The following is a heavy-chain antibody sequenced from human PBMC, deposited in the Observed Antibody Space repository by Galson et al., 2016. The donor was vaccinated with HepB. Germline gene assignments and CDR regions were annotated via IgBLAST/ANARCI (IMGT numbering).Heavy chain of an antibody. CDR1: GFTLDNYA. CDR2: ISWNSGAI. J-gene: IGHJ6*04. CDR3: AKDIGRGTSYYFYGMDV. V-gene: IGHV3-9*01. D-gene: IGHD3/OR15-3a*01. Sequence: SLRLSCAASGFTLDNYAMHWVRQAPGKGLEWVSGISWNSGAIGYADSVKGRFNVSRDNAKNSLYLQMNSLRAEDTALYYCAKDIGRGTSYYFYGMDVWGKGTTVTVSS.